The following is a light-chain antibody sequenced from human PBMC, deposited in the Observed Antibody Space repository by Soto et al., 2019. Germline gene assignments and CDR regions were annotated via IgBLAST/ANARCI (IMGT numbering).Light chain of an antibody. CDR2: SNN. V-gene: IGLV1-44*01. CDR1: RSNIGSNT. Sequence: QAVVTQTPSTSGTPGQRVTISCSGSRSNIGSNTVNWYQQLPGTAPKLLIYSNNQRPSGVPDRFSGSKSGTSASLAISGLQSEDEADYYCAAWDDSLNGFVIFGGGTQLTVL. J-gene: IGLJ2*01. CDR3: AAWDDSLNGFVI.